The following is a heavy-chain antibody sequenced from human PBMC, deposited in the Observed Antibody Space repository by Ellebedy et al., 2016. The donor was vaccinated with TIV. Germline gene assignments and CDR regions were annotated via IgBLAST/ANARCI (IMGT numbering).Heavy chain of an antibody. CDR2: IKQDGSEK. D-gene: IGHD5-12*01. Sequence: GESLKISCAASCFTFSNYWMKWARQAPGKGLEWVANIKQDGSEKYYVDSVKGRFTISRDNAKNSLFLQMNSLRVEDTAVYFCARGGYGRPFDCWGQGTLVTVSS. V-gene: IGHV3-7*03. CDR3: ARGGYGRPFDC. J-gene: IGHJ4*02. CDR1: CFTFSNYW.